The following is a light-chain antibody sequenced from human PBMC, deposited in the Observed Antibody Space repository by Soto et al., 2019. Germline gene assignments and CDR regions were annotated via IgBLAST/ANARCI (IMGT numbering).Light chain of an antibody. CDR3: QQRRSWPPLIT. CDR1: QSVSSY. Sequence: EIVLTQSPATLSLSPGERATLSCRASQSVSSYLDWYQQKPGQAPRLLIYDASNRATGIPARFSGSGSGTDFTLPISSLEPEDFAVYYCQQRRSWPPLITFGPGTKVEIK. V-gene: IGKV3-11*01. CDR2: DAS. J-gene: IGKJ3*01.